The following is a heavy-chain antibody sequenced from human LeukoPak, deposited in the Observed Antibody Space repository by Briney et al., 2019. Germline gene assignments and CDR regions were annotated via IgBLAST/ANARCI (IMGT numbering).Heavy chain of an antibody. CDR2: IYSGGST. J-gene: IGHJ5*02. D-gene: IGHD6-13*01. Sequence: PGGSLRLSCAASGFTVSSNYMSWVRQAPGKGLEWVSVIYSGGSTYYADSVKGRFTISRDNSKNTLYLQMNSLRAEDTAVYYCARDSGSSSWAVPNWFDPWGQGTLVTVSS. CDR1: GFTVSSNY. V-gene: IGHV3-53*01. CDR3: ARDSGSSSWAVPNWFDP.